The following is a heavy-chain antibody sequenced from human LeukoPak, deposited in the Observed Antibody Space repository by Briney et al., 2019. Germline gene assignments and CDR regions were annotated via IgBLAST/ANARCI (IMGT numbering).Heavy chain of an antibody. Sequence: PSETLSLTCTVSGGSISSYYRSWIRQPPGKGLEWIGYIYYSGSTNYNPSLKSRVTISVDTSKNQFSLKLSSVTAADTAVYCCARGYYDSSGYYPSLFDYWGQGTLVTVSS. V-gene: IGHV4-59*01. CDR3: ARGYYDSSGYYPSLFDY. D-gene: IGHD3-22*01. J-gene: IGHJ4*02. CDR2: IYYSGST. CDR1: GGSISSYY.